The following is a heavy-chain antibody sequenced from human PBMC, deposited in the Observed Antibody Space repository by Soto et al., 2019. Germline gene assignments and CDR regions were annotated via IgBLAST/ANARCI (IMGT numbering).Heavy chain of an antibody. CDR2: IYYSGST. CDR1: GGSISNGYYY. CDR3: ARELTTLNWFDP. D-gene: IGHD4-17*01. Sequence: PSETLSLTCTVSGGSISNGYYYWSWVRQNPGKGLEWTGHIYYSGSTNYNPSLKSRVTISVDTSKNQFSLKLSSVTAADTAVYYCARELTTLNWFDPWGQGTLVTVSS. V-gene: IGHV4-61*01. J-gene: IGHJ5*02.